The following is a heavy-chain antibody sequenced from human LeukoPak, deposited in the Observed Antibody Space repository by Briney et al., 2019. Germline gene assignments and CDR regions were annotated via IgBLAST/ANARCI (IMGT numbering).Heavy chain of an antibody. V-gene: IGHV4-59*08. Sequence: SETLSLTCTVSGGSISSYYWSWIRQPPGKGLEWIGYIYYSGSTNYYPSLKSRVTISVDTSKNQFSLKLSSVTAADTAVYYCARHKPPSDAFDIWGQGTMVTVSS. J-gene: IGHJ3*02. CDR3: ARHKPPSDAFDI. CDR1: GGSISSYY. CDR2: IYYSGST.